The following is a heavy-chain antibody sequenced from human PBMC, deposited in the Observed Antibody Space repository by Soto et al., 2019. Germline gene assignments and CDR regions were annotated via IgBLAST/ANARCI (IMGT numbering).Heavy chain of an antibody. D-gene: IGHD5-12*01. CDR3: VREAYIGYGHAIDH. V-gene: IGHV4-59*01. J-gene: IGHJ4*02. Sequence: SETLSLTCAVSGVTISTYYWSWIRQPPGKGLELIGYNYHSGTTNYNPSLKSRVTISVDTSKNQFSLRLNSVTAADTAIYYCVREAYIGYGHAIDHWGQGILVNVSS. CDR2: NYHSGTT. CDR1: GVTISTYY.